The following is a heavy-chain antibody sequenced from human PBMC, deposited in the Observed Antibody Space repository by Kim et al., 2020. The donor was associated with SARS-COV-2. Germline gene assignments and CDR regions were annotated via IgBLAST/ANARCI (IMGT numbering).Heavy chain of an antibody. V-gene: IGHV6-1*01. CDR3: SGGSSRSLHDY. Sequence: SQTLSLTCAISGDSVSSSSLAWYWVRQSPSRGLEWLGRTYYRSKWYTDYAVSVKSRITINPDTSKNQFSLPLKSVTPEDTAVYYCSGGSSRSLHDYWCQGTLVTVS. D-gene: IGHD6-13*01. J-gene: IGHJ4*02. CDR2: TYYRSKWYT. CDR1: GDSVSSSSLA.